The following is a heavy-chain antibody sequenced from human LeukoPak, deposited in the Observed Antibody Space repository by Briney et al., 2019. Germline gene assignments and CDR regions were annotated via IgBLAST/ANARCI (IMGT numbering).Heavy chain of an antibody. J-gene: IGHJ4*02. CDR2: VHSSGST. Sequence: PSETLSLTCTVSGGSISSFSWSWIRQPPGKGLEWIGYVHSSGSTKYNPSLKSRLIISVDMSKNQFSLKLRSVSVGDTAVYYCARLAPGNYDILTGDPKVAFDYWGQGALVIVSS. V-gene: IGHV4-59*01. CDR3: ARLAPGNYDILTGDPKVAFDY. D-gene: IGHD3-9*01. CDR1: GGSISSFS.